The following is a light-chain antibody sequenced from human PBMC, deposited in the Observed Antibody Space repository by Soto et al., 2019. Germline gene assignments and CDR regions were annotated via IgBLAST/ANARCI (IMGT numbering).Light chain of an antibody. CDR1: QDINTW. V-gene: IGKV1D-12*01. CDR3: RQGSSVPIT. Sequence: DIQMTQSPSSVSASVGDRVTITCRASQDINTWLAWYQRKPGQDLKLLIYATSSLQSGVPSRFSGSGSGRDFTLTTSSLQPEDFATYYCRQGSSVPITFGQGTRLEIK. J-gene: IGKJ5*01. CDR2: ATS.